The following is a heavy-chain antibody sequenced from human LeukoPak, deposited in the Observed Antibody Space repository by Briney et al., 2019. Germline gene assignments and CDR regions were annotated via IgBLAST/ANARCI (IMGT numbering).Heavy chain of an antibody. D-gene: IGHD3-3*01. J-gene: IGHJ6*02. V-gene: IGHV3-30-3*01. CDR3: ARDRLLRRYDFWSGYYGNRYYYYGMDV. Sequence: GRSLRLSCAASGFTFSSYAMHWVRQAPGKGLEWVAVISYDGSNKYYADSVKGRFTISRDNSKNTLYLQMNSLRAEDTAVYYCARDRLLRRYDFWSGYYGNRYYYYGMDVWGQGTTVTVSS. CDR2: ISYDGSNK. CDR1: GFTFSSYA.